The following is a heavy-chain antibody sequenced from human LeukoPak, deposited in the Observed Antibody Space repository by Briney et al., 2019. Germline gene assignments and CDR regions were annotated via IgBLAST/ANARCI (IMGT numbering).Heavy chain of an antibody. D-gene: IGHD2-15*01. CDR3: ARAPSRKSRYCSGGSCLTARYYFDY. CDR1: GYTLTSYD. Sequence: ASVKVSCKASGYTLTSYDINLVRQASGQGLEWMGWMNPNSGNTGYAQKFQGRVTMTRNTSISTAYMELSSLRSEDTAVYYCARAPSRKSRYCSGGSCLTARYYFDYWGQGTLVTVSS. CDR2: MNPNSGNT. J-gene: IGHJ4*02. V-gene: IGHV1-8*01.